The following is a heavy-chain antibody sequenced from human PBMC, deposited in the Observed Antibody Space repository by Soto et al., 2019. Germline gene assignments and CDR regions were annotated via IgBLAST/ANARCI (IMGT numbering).Heavy chain of an antibody. CDR3: ARDGYCSGGSCYGFGNWYFVL. CDR2: IWYDGSNK. D-gene: IGHD2-15*01. CDR1: GFTFSSYG. J-gene: IGHJ2*01. V-gene: IGHV3-33*01. Sequence: QVQLVESGGGVVQPGRSLRLSCAASGFTFSSYGMHWVRQAPGKGLEWVAVIWYDGSNKYYADSVKGRFTISRDNSKNPLYLQMNSRRAEDTAVYYCARDGYCSGGSCYGFGNWYFVLWGRGTLVTVSS.